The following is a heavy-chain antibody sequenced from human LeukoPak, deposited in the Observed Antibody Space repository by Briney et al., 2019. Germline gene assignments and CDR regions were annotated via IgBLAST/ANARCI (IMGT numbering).Heavy chain of an antibody. CDR1: GFTFSSYT. CDR3: ARENGYCSGGSCYSGADY. Sequence: GGALRLSCAASGFTFSSYTMNWVRQAPGKGREWVSSISSSSSYIYYADSVKGRFTISRDNAKNSLYLQMNSLRAEDTAVYYCARENGYCSGGSCYSGADYWGQGTLVTVSS. J-gene: IGHJ4*02. V-gene: IGHV3-21*01. D-gene: IGHD2-15*01. CDR2: ISSSSSYI.